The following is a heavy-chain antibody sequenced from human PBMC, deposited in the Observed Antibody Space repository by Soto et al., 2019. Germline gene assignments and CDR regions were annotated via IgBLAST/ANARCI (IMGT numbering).Heavy chain of an antibody. CDR1: GYTFTSYG. Sequence: ASVKVSCKASGYTFTSYGISWVRQAPGQGLEWMGWISAYNGNTNYAQKLQGRVTMTTDTSTSTAYMELRSLRSDDTAVYYCARDWSRDARGAFDIWGQGTMVTVSS. CDR2: ISAYNGNT. V-gene: IGHV1-18*01. J-gene: IGHJ3*02. CDR3: ARDWSRDARGAFDI.